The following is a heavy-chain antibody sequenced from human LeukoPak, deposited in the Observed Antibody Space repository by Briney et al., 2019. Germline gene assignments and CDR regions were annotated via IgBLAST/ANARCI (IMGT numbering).Heavy chain of an antibody. J-gene: IGHJ3*02. CDR2: IIPILGIA. CDR3: ARSISAYNAFDI. V-gene: IGHV1-69*04. CDR1: GYTFTSYD. D-gene: IGHD5-18*01. Sequence: ASVKVSCKASGYTFTSYDINWVRQATGQGLEWMGRIIPILGIANYAQKFQGRVTITADKSTSTAYMELSSLRSEDTAVYYCARSISAYNAFDIWGQGTMVTVSS.